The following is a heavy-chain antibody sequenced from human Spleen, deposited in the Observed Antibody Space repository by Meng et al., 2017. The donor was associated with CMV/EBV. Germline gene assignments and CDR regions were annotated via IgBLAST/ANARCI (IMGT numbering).Heavy chain of an antibody. Sequence: SSNLGSGVREVQGKGLEWMGEIYHSGSNNYNQSLKSRVTISVDKFKNQFSLKLGSVTAADTAVYYCARIERRRILKYCGSDCSTTDYWGQGTLVTVSS. D-gene: IGHD2-21*02. J-gene: IGHJ4*02. CDR2: IYHSGSN. CDR1: SSNL. V-gene: IGHV4-4*02. CDR3: ARIERRRILKYCGSDCSTTDY.